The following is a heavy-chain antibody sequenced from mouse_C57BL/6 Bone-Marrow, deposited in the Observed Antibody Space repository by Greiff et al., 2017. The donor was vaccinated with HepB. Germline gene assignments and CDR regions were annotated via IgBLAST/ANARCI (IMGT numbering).Heavy chain of an antibody. J-gene: IGHJ3*01. V-gene: IGHV1-64*01. Sequence: QVQLKQPGAELVKPGASVKLSCKASGYTFTSYWMHWVKQRPGQGLEWIGMIHPNSGSTNYNEKFKSKATLTIDKSSSTAYMQLSSLTSEDSAVYYWAFDSSGYAVAYWGQGTLVTVSA. CDR3: AFDSSGYAVAY. D-gene: IGHD3-2*02. CDR1: GYTFTSYW. CDR2: IHPNSGST.